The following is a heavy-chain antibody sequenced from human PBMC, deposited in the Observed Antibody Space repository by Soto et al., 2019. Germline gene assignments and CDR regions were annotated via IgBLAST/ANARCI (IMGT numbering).Heavy chain of an antibody. Sequence: ASVKVSCKASGYTFTSHAMHWVRQAPGQRLEWMGWINAGNGNTKYSQKFQGRVTITRDTSASTAYMELSSLRSEDTAVYDCARVPPVAGTSFDYCGQGTLVTVSS. V-gene: IGHV1-3*01. CDR2: INAGNGNT. D-gene: IGHD6-19*01. J-gene: IGHJ4*02. CDR1: GYTFTSHA. CDR3: ARVPPVAGTSFDY.